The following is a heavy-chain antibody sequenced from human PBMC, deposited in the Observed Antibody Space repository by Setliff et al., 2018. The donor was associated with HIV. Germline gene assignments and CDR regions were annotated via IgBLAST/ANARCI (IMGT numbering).Heavy chain of an antibody. CDR2: IHHSGRT. J-gene: IGHJ6*03. Sequence: SETLSLTCAVSGYSISSGYYWTWIRRPPGKGLEWIGEIHHSGRTAYNPSLTSRVTMSVDSSKNQFSLRLSSVAAADTAVYYCARGRCSGGTCSGRYSYLHIDVWGKGTTVTVSS. D-gene: IGHD2-15*01. V-gene: IGHV4-38-2*01. CDR3: ARGRCSGGTCSGRYSYLHIDV. CDR1: GYSISSGYY.